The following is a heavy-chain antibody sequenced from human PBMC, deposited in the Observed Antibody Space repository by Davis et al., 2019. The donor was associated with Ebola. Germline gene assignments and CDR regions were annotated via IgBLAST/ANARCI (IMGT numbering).Heavy chain of an antibody. Sequence: AASVKVSCKASGYTFTGYYMHWVRQAPGQGLEWMGRINPNSGGTNYAQKFQGRVTIATDTSTSTAYMELSRLRSDDMAVYYCTRDRYGDHDYWGQGTLVIVSS. CDR2: INPNSGGT. CDR3: TRDRYGDHDY. D-gene: IGHD4-17*01. CDR1: GYTFTGYY. J-gene: IGHJ4*02. V-gene: IGHV1-2*06.